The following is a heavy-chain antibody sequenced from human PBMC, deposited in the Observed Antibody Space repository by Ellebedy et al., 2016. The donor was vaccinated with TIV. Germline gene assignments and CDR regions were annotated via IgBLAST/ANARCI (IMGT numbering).Heavy chain of an antibody. V-gene: IGHV4-39*07. D-gene: IGHD3-22*01. CDR1: GGSISSSSYY. Sequence: SETLSLXCTVSGGSISSSSYYWGWIRQPPGKGLEWIGSIYYSGSTYYNPSLKSRVTISVDTSKNQFSLKLSSVTAADMALYYCARGRQDYDSGAYYLDSWGRGTLVTVSS. CDR2: IYYSGST. CDR3: ARGRQDYDSGAYYLDS. J-gene: IGHJ5*01.